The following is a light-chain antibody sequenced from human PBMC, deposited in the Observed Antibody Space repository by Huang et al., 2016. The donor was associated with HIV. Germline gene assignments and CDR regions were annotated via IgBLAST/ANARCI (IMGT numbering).Light chain of an antibody. V-gene: IGKV3-15*01. CDR2: DAS. Sequence: EIVMTQSPATLSVSPGERATVSCRASQNITRLAWYQHKPGQAPRLLIYDASSRATCVPARFSGGGSGTDFTLTVSSLQSDDFALYYCQQYDDWPPWTFGQGTQVDMK. CDR3: QQYDDWPPWT. J-gene: IGKJ1*01. CDR1: QNITR.